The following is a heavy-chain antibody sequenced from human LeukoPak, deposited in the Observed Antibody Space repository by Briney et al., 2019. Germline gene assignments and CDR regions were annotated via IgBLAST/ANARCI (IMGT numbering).Heavy chain of an antibody. CDR1: GFTVSSNY. CDR3: ARGRITMVRGVIILTEYYFDY. CDR2: IYSGGST. D-gene: IGHD3-10*01. J-gene: IGHJ4*02. V-gene: IGHV3-53*01. Sequence: PGGSLRLSCAASGFTVSSNYMSWVRQAPGQGLEWVSVIYSGGSTYYADSVKGRFTISRDNSKNTLYLQMNSLRAEDTAVYYCARGRITMVRGVIILTEYYFDYWGQGTLVTVSS.